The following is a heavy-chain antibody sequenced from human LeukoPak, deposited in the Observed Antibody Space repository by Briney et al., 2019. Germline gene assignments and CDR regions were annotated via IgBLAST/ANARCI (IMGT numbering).Heavy chain of an antibody. CDR3: ASSPLYYDILTGYSGNAFDI. V-gene: IGHV1-3*01. J-gene: IGHJ3*02. CDR1: GGTFSSYA. CDR2: INAGNGNT. D-gene: IGHD3-9*01. Sequence: GASVKVSCKASGGTFSSYAMHWVRQAPGQRLEWMGWINAGNGNTKYSQKFQGRVTITRDTSANTAYMELSSLRSEDTAVYYCASSPLYYDILTGYSGNAFDIWGQGTMVTVSS.